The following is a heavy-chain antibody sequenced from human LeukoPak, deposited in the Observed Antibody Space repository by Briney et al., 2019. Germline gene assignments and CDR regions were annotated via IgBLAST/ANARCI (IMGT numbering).Heavy chain of an antibody. V-gene: IGHV4-4*07. Sequence: SETLSLTCIVSGGSIYNSHWSWIRQPAGKGLEWIGRIYTSGTTNYNPSLKSRVIMSADTSKRQLSLKMTSVTAADTAVYYCARDSGLTGLRRFDYWSQGTLVTVSS. CDR3: ARDSGLTGLRRFDY. CDR1: GGSIYNSH. J-gene: IGHJ4*02. D-gene: IGHD7-27*01. CDR2: IYTSGTT.